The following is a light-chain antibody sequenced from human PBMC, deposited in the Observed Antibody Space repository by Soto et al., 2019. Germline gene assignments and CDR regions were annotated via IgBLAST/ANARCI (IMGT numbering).Light chain of an antibody. J-gene: IGKJ1*01. V-gene: IGKV3-15*01. Sequence: EIVMTQSPATLSVSPGERATLSCRASQSVSSNLAWYQQKPGQAPRLLIYGASTRATGIPARFSGSGSGTDFTLAISSLQFDDFATYYCQQYNASSSTFGKGT. CDR3: QQYNASSST. CDR2: GAS. CDR1: QSVSSN.